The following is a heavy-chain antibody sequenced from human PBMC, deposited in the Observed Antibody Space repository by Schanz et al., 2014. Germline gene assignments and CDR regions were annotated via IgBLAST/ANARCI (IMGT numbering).Heavy chain of an antibody. CDR2: INTNTGNP. CDR1: GDTFRSYT. V-gene: IGHV7-4-1*02. Sequence: QVQLVQSGAEVKKPGASVKVSCKASGDTFRSYTINWVRHAPGQGLEWMGWINTNTGNPTYAQGFTGRFVFSLDTSVSTAYLQISSLKADDTAVYYCAREDYLDSSGYSCGYWGQGTLVTVSS. J-gene: IGHJ4*02. CDR3: AREDYLDSSGYSCGY. D-gene: IGHD3-22*01.